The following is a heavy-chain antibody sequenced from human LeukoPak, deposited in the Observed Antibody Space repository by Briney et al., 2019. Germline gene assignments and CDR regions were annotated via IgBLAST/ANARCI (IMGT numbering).Heavy chain of an antibody. Sequence: GGSLRLSCAASGFTFSSYSMNWVRQAPGKGLEWVGRIMGKSDGGTTDYAAPVRGRFTVSRDDSKNTLYLQMNSLKTEDTAFYYCTASSYDSSGYWGWGQGTLVTVSS. CDR1: GFTFSSYS. CDR2: IMGKSDGGTT. CDR3: TASSYDSSGYWG. V-gene: IGHV3-15*01. J-gene: IGHJ4*02. D-gene: IGHD3-22*01.